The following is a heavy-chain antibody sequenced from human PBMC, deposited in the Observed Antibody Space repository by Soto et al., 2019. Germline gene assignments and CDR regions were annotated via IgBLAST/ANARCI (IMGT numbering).Heavy chain of an antibody. D-gene: IGHD3-9*01. Sequence: QVQLVKSGAEVKKPGASVKVSCKASGYTFTSYDINWVRKATGQGLEWMGWMNPNSGNTGYAQKFQGRVTMTRNTSISTAYMELSSLRSEDTAVYYCARAGPGYFDWLLSPDYWGQGTLVTVSS. CDR1: GYTFTSYD. J-gene: IGHJ4*02. V-gene: IGHV1-8*01. CDR2: MNPNSGNT. CDR3: ARAGPGYFDWLLSPDY.